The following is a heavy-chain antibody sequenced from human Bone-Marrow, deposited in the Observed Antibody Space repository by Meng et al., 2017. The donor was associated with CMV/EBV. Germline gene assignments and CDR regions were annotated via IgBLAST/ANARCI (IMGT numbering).Heavy chain of an antibody. D-gene: IGHD2-2*01. Sequence: GGSLRLSCAASGFTFDDYGMSWVRQAPGKGLEWVSGINWNGGSTGYADSVKGRFTLSRDNAKNSLYLQMNSLRAEDTALYYCAREGAIVVVPAAKYYYYGMAVWGQGTTVTVYS. J-gene: IGHJ6*02. CDR1: GFTFDDYG. CDR3: AREGAIVVVPAAKYYYYGMAV. CDR2: INWNGGST. V-gene: IGHV3-20*04.